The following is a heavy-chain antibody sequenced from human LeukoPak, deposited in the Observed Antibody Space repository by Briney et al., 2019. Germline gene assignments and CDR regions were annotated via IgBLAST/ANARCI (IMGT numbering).Heavy chain of an antibody. CDR3: ARGNYYDSSGYYYVGGYYFDY. CDR2: ISAYNGNT. D-gene: IGHD3-22*01. V-gene: IGHV1-18*01. J-gene: IGHJ4*02. Sequence: GASVKVSCKASGYTFTSYGISWVRQAPGQGLEWMGWISAYNGNTNYAQKLQGRVTMTTDTSTSTAYMELRSLRSGDTAVYYCARGNYYDSSGYYYVGGYYFDYWGQGTLVTVSS. CDR1: GYTFTSYG.